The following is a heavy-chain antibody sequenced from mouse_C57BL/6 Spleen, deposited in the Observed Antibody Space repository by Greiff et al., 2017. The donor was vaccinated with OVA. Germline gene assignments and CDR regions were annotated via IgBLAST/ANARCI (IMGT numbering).Heavy chain of an antibody. CDR3: ARDKGIYYDYPFGL. V-gene: IGHV5-4*01. J-gene: IGHJ3*01. CDR2: ISDGGSYT. Sequence: EVMLVESGGGLVKPGGSLKLSCAASGFTFSSYAMSWVRQTPEKRLEWVATISDGGSYTYYPDHVKGRFPISRDNAKNNLYLQMSHLKSEDTAMYYCARDKGIYYDYPFGLGGQGTLVTVSA. D-gene: IGHD2-4*01. CDR1: GFTFSSYA.